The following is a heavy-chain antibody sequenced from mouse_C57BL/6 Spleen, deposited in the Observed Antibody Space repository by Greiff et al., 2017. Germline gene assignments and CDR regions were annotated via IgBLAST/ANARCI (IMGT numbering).Heavy chain of an antibody. D-gene: IGHD2-5*01. J-gene: IGHJ1*01. Sequence: EVKLQESVAELVRPGASGKLSCTASGFNSQNTYMHWVKQRPEQGLEWIGRIDPANGNTKYAPKFQGKATRNADTSSNTAYLQLSSLTSEDTAIYYCARKGYSTGDLDVWGAGTTVIDSS. CDR3: ARKGYSTGDLDV. CDR2: IDPANGNT. V-gene: IGHV14-3*01. CDR1: GFNSQNTY.